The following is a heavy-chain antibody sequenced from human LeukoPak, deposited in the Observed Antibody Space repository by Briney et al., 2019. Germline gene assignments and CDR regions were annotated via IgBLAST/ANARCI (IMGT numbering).Heavy chain of an antibody. V-gene: IGHV4-39*07. D-gene: IGHD2-15*01. CDR3: ARDPLPLGYCSGGSCYSGFDY. Sequence: SETLSLTCTVSGGSISSSSYYWGWIPQPPGKGLEWIGSIYYSGSTYYNPSLKSRVTISVDTSKNQFSLKLSSVTAADTAVYYCARDPLPLGYCSGGSCYSGFDYWGQGTLVTVSS. CDR1: GGSISSSSYY. CDR2: IYYSGST. J-gene: IGHJ4*02.